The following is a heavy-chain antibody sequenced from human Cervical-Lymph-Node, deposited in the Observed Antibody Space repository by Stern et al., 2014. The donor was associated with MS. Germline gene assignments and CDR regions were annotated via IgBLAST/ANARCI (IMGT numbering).Heavy chain of an antibody. V-gene: IGHV1-69*09. D-gene: IGHD6-19*01. J-gene: IGHJ5*02. CDR2: IIPILGIA. CDR3: ARGTWLPRDNWFDP. CDR1: GGTFSSYT. Sequence: VQLVQSGAEVKKPGSSVKVSCKASGGTFSSYTISWVRQAPGQGLEWMGRIIPILGIANYAQKFQGRVTITADKSTSTAYMELSSLRSEDTAVYYCARGTWLPRDNWFDPWGQGTLVTVSS.